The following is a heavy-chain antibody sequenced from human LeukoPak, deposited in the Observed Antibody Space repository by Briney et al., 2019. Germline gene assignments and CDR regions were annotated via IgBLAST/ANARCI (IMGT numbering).Heavy chain of an antibody. CDR3: ARSVCITTGCNYGYYFDY. Sequence: GGSLRLSCSASGFTFTTYAMHWVRQAPGKGLGWVAVISFDGNTNSYADSVKGRFTISRDNSKNTLYLQMGGLRAEDTAVYYCARSVCITTGCNYGYYFDYWGQGTLVTVSS. V-gene: IGHV3-30-3*01. CDR1: GFTFTTYA. J-gene: IGHJ4*02. CDR2: ISFDGNTN. D-gene: IGHD2-2*01.